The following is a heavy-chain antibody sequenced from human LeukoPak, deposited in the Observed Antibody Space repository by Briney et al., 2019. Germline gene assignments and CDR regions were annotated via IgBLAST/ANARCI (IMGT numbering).Heavy chain of an antibody. J-gene: IGHJ4*02. CDR3: AKGGSSGGSCYFDY. CDR1: GFSFSDCA. CDR2: ISGSAGST. V-gene: IGHV3-23*01. D-gene: IGHD2-15*01. Sequence: GGSLRLSCAASGFSFSDCAMSWVRQAPGRGLEWVSSISGSAGSTYYADSVKGRFTISRDNSKNTLYLQMNSLRAEDTAIYYCAKGGSSGGSCYFDYWGQGTLVSVSS.